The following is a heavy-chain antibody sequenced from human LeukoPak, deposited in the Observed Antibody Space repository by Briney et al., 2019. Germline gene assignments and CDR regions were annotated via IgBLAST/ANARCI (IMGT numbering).Heavy chain of an antibody. J-gene: IGHJ4*02. V-gene: IGHV4-4*02. CDR2: IYHSGST. Sequence: SSETLSLTCAVSGGSISSSNWWSWVRQPPGKGLEWIGEIYHSGSTNYNPSLKSRVTISVDKSKNQFSLKLSSVTAADTAVYYCARGYYDSSGYQNFDYWGQGTLVTVSS. CDR3: ARGYYDSSGYQNFDY. CDR1: GGSISSSNW. D-gene: IGHD3-22*01.